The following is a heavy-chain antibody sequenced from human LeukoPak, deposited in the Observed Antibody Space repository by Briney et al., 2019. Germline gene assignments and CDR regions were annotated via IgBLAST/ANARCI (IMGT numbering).Heavy chain of an antibody. CDR1: GFTFSSYR. D-gene: IGHD7-27*01. J-gene: IGHJ3*02. Sequence: PGGSLRLSCAASGFTFSSYRMNWVRQAPGKGLEWVSSISSSSSYIYYADSVKGRFTISGDNAKNSLYLLMNSLRAEDTAVYYCATMPPNWGSDAFDIWGQGTMVTVSS. CDR3: ATMPPNWGSDAFDI. V-gene: IGHV3-21*01. CDR2: ISSSSSYI.